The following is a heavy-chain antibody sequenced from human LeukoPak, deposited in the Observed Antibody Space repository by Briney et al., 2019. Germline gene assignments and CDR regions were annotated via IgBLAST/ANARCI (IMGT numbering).Heavy chain of an antibody. V-gene: IGHV1-2*02. Sequence: ASVKVSCKASGYTFTGYYMHWVRQAPGQGLEWMGWINPNSGGTSYAQKFQGRVTMTRDTSIRTAYMELSRLRSDDTAVYYCARDLGDIVVVPAAYNWFDPWGQGTLVTVSS. CDR3: ARDLGDIVVVPAAYNWFDP. CDR2: INPNSGGT. CDR1: GYTFTGYY. J-gene: IGHJ5*02. D-gene: IGHD2-2*01.